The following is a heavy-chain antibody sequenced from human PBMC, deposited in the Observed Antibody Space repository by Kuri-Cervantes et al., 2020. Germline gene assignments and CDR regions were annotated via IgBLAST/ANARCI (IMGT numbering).Heavy chain of an antibody. D-gene: IGHD6-13*01. J-gene: IGHJ6*02. CDR1: GCPISSYY. CDR3: ARQTPYSSSWYYYYYGMDV. V-gene: IGHV4-59*01. CDR2: IYYSGST. Sequence: GSLRLSCTVPGCPISSYYWSWIRQPQGKGLEWIGYIYYSGSTNYNPSLKSRVTISVDTSKNQFSLKLSSVTAADTAVYYCARQTPYSSSWYYYYYGMDVWGQGTTVTVSS.